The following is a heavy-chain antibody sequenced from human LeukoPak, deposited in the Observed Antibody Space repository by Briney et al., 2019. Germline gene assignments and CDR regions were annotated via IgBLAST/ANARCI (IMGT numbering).Heavy chain of an antibody. Sequence: GGSLRLSCAASGFPFSSYWMSWVRQAPGKGLEWVANIKHDGSDKYYVDSVKGRFTISRDNAKHSLYLQLNSLRADDTAVYYCARLTGKTGFDYWGQGTLVTVSS. CDR1: GFPFSSYW. D-gene: IGHD1-1*01. V-gene: IGHV3-7*01. CDR3: ARLTGKTGFDY. CDR2: IKHDGSDK. J-gene: IGHJ4*02.